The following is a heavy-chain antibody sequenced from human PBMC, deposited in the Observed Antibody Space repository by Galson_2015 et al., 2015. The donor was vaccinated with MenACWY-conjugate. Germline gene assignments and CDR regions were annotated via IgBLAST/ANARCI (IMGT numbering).Heavy chain of an antibody. CDR1: GYTFTTYA. D-gene: IGHD3-9*01. CDR3: ARDKSNYDILTGFYYYYDYGMDV. J-gene: IGHJ6*02. V-gene: IGHV1-3*01. Sequence: VKVSCKASGYTFTTYAIHWVRQAPGQRLEWMGWINPGNGNTKYSQKFQGRVTITRDTSANTAYMEVSSLRSEDTAVYYCARDKSNYDILTGFYYYYDYGMDVWGQGTTVTVSS. CDR2: INPGNGNT.